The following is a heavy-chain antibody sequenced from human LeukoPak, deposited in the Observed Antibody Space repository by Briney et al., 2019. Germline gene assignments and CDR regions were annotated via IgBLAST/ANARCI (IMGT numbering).Heavy chain of an antibody. CDR1: GGSISSGGYY. J-gene: IGHJ6*02. Sequence: SETPSLTCTVSGGSISSGGYYWSWLRQHPGKGLEWIGYIFYSGSTYYNPSLKSRVIISVDTSKNQFSLKLSSVTAADTAVYYCARDLAGMDVWGQGTTVTVSS. CDR3: ARDLAGMDV. V-gene: IGHV4-31*03. CDR2: IFYSGST.